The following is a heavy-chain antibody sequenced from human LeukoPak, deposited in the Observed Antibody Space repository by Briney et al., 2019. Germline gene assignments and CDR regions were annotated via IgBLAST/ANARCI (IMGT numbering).Heavy chain of an antibody. CDR3: ARAARDGLRYFDWSRGGWFDP. V-gene: IGHV1-69*06. Sequence: SVKVSCKASGGTFSSYAISWVRQAPGQGLEWMGGIIPIFGTANYAQKFQGRVTITADKSTSTAYMELSSLRSEDTAVYYCARAARDGLRYFDWSRGGWFDPWGQGTLVTVSS. D-gene: IGHD3-9*01. J-gene: IGHJ5*02. CDR2: IIPIFGTA. CDR1: GGTFSSYA.